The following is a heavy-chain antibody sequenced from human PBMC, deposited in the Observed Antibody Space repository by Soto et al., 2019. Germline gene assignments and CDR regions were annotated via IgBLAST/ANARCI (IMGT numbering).Heavy chain of an antibody. J-gene: IGHJ4*02. D-gene: IGHD2-15*01. Sequence: QEQLVESGGDVVQPGRSLRLSCAASGFTFNSNAMHWVRQAPGKGLEWVEVISYDGRVQQYTDSVKGRFTISRDDSKNIMYLQMNSLRDEDSALYYCPRDKIQGAPDSLDSGCQGTLVTFSS. CDR3: PRDKIQGAPDSLDS. CDR2: ISYDGRVQ. V-gene: IGHV3-30*04. CDR1: GFTFNSNA.